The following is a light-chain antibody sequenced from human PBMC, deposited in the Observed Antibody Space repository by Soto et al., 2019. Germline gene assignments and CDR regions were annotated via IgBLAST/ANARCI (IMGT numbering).Light chain of an antibody. V-gene: IGKV2-28*01. J-gene: IGKJ1*01. Sequence: DIVMTQSPLSLTVTPGEPASISCRATKSLLYSNGYNYLDWYLQGPGQPPQLLIYLGSNRASGVPDRFSGSGSGTDFTLKISRVEAEDVGIYYCMQALEMRTFGQGTKVEIK. CDR2: LGS. CDR3: MQALEMRT. CDR1: KSLLYSNGYNY.